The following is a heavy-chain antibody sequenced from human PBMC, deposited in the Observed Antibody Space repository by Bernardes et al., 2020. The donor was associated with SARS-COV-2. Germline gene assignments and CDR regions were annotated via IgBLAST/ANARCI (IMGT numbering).Heavy chain of an antibody. CDR3: ARDRGSSDAFDI. CDR2: ISGGGPYL. CDR1: GFTFRSAS. V-gene: IGHV3-21*01. J-gene: IGHJ3*02. Sequence: GCPLLPSCAVSGFTFRSASLNWVRQAPGPGLAWVSSISGGGPYLYYTDSVKGRFTISRDNAKNSLYLQMNSLRVEDTALYYCARDRGSSDAFDIWGQGTTVTVSS. D-gene: IGHD3-16*01.